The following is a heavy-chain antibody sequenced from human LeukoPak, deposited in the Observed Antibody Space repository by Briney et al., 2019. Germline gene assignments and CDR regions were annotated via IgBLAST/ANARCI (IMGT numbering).Heavy chain of an antibody. V-gene: IGHV4-4*08. Sequence: SETLSFTCTVSGGSISNYSWNWIRQPPGKGLEWIGHICSSGRTNYNPSLKSRVIISLDTSKKQFSLKLSSVTAADTAMYYCASYHSSDYYGVFDYWGQGTLVTVSS. J-gene: IGHJ4*02. CDR2: ICSSGRT. CDR3: ASYHSSDYYGVFDY. D-gene: IGHD3-22*01. CDR1: GGSISNYS.